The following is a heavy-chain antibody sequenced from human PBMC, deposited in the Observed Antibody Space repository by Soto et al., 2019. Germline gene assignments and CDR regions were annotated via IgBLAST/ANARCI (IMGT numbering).Heavy chain of an antibody. D-gene: IGHD3-22*01. V-gene: IGHV3-30*18. CDR2: ISYDGSDK. Sequence: WRSLRLSCAAAGFTFSSYGMHWVRQAPGKGLEWVALISYDGSDKYSAGSVKGRFTISRDNSKNTLYLQMNSLRAEDTAIYYCAKDLNYYDTSGYLEGTDYWGQGTLVTVSS. CDR3: AKDLNYYDTSGYLEGTDY. J-gene: IGHJ4*02. CDR1: GFTFSSYG.